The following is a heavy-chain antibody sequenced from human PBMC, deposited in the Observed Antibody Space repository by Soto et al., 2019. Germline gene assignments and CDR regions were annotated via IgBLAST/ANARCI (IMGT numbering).Heavy chain of an antibody. CDR2: IIPILGIA. J-gene: IGHJ3*02. V-gene: IGHV1-69*04. D-gene: IGHD3-22*01. Sequence: AASVKVSCKASGGTFSSYTISWVRQAPGQGLEWMGRIIPILGIANYAQKFQGRVTITADKSTSTAYMELSSLRSEDTAVYYCARDRSRYYYDSSGPRGDAFDIWG. CDR3: ARDRSRYYYDSSGPRGDAFDI. CDR1: GGTFSSYT.